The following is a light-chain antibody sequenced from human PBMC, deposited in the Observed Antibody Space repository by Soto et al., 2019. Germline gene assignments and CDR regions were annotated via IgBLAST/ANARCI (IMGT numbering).Light chain of an antibody. CDR2: GAS. CDR3: QQYGSSPPRT. J-gene: IGKJ1*01. V-gene: IGKV3-20*01. Sequence: EIVLTQSPGILSLSPGERATLSCRASQSVSNDFLAWYQQKPGQAPRLLIYGASTRATDVPDRFSGSGSGADFTLTISRLEPEDFAVYYCQQYGSSPPRTCGQGTKVE. CDR1: QSVSNDF.